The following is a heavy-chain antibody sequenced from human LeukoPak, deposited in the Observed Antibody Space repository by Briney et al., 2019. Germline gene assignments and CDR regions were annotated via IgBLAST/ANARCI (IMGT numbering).Heavy chain of an antibody. CDR2: INPNSGGT. CDR1: RYIFTDYY. CDR3: ARSPSYDTLTGYVRNIDY. Sequence: ASVKVSCKASRYIFTDYYLHWVRHAPGQGLEWMGWINPNSGGTNYAQKFKGRVTMTRDTSITTAYMDLNSLRFDDTAFYYCARSPSYDTLTGYVRNIDYWGQGTLVTVSS. V-gene: IGHV1-2*02. D-gene: IGHD3-9*01. J-gene: IGHJ4*01.